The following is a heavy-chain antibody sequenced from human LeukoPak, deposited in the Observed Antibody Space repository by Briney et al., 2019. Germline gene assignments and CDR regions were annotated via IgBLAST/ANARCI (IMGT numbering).Heavy chain of an antibody. CDR3: ARAERPNWNPHDAFDI. D-gene: IGHD1-1*01. Sequence: PGGSLRLSCAASGFTFSSYSMNWVRQAPGKGLEWVSSISSSSSYIYYADSVKGRFTISRDNAKNSLYLQMNSLRAEDTAVYYCARAERPNWNPHDAFDIWGQGTMVTVSS. J-gene: IGHJ3*02. V-gene: IGHV3-21*04. CDR2: ISSSSSYI. CDR1: GFTFSSYS.